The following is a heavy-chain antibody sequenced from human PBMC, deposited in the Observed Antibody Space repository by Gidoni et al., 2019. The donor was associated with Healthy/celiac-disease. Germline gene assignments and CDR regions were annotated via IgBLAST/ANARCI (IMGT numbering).Heavy chain of an antibody. CDR1: GGSSSSYS. Sequence: QVQLQETGPGLLKPSETLSLTCTVSGGSSSSYSWSWIRQPPGKGLEWIVYIYYSWSTNYNPSLKSRVTISGDTSKNQFSLKLSSVTAADTAVYYCARAGYDFWSGYLGRYYGMDVWGQGTTVTVSS. D-gene: IGHD3-3*01. CDR3: ARAGYDFWSGYLGRYYGMDV. J-gene: IGHJ6*02. V-gene: IGHV4-59*01. CDR2: IYYSWST.